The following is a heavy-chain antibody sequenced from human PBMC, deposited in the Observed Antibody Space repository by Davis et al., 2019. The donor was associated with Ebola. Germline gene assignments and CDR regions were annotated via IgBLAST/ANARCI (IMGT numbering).Heavy chain of an antibody. Sequence: GGSLRLSCAASGFTFSSYAMHWVRQAPGKGLEWVAVISYDGSNKYYADSVKGRFTISRDNSKNTLYLQMNSLRAEDTAVYYCAKDSLDSSGYYYAPDYWGQGTLVTVSS. D-gene: IGHD3-22*01. V-gene: IGHV3-30*04. CDR2: ISYDGSNK. CDR1: GFTFSSYA. CDR3: AKDSLDSSGYYYAPDY. J-gene: IGHJ4*02.